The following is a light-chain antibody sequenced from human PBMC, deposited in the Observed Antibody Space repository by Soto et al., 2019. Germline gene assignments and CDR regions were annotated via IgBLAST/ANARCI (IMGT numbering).Light chain of an antibody. J-gene: IGKJ5*01. CDR1: HNVDTSN. V-gene: IGKV3-11*01. Sequence: EVELTQSPATLSLSPGQRATLSCRASHNVDTSNVAWYQQRPGQAPRVLIYGASNRAAGIPDRFSGSGYGTEFTLTINNLQPEDFATYYCQQSSSSPPITFGQGTRL. CDR2: GAS. CDR3: QQSSSSPPIT.